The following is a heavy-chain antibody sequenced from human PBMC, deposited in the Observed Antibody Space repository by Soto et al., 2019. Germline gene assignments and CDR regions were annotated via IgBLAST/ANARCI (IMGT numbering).Heavy chain of an antibody. V-gene: IGHV4-59*01. J-gene: IGHJ3*02. D-gene: IGHD4-17*01. Sequence: SETLSLTCTVSGGSISSYYWSWIRQPPGKGLEWIGYIYYSGSTNYNPSLKSRVTISVDTSKNQFSLKLSSVTAADTAVYYCARGEVGDYAVPAAFDIWGQGTMVTVSS. CDR1: GGSISSYY. CDR2: IYYSGST. CDR3: ARGEVGDYAVPAAFDI.